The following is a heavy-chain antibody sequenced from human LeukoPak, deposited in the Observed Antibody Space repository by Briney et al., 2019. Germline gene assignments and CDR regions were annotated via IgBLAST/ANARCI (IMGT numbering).Heavy chain of an antibody. D-gene: IGHD3-3*02. V-gene: IGHV1-18*01. Sequence: ASVKVSCKASGYTFTSYGFSWVRQAPGQGLEWMGWISAYNGNTNYAQRLQGRVTMTTDKSTRTAYMELRNLRADDTAVYYCARDPIRLAFGAYNWFDPWGQGTLVTVSS. CDR2: ISAYNGNT. CDR3: ARDPIRLAFGAYNWFDP. J-gene: IGHJ5*02. CDR1: GYTFTSYG.